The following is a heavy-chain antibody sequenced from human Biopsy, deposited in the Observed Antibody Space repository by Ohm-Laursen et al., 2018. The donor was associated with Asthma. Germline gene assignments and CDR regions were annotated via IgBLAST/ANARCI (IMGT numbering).Heavy chain of an antibody. D-gene: IGHD2-15*01. Sequence: SLRLSCAASGFSFSSYGMHWVRQTPGKGLEWVAVISFDGTNKYYADSVKGRFTISRDNSKNTLDLQMNSLSAEDSAVYYFARVDGVVEPATRMGGMDVWGQGTTVTVSS. CDR3: ARVDGVVEPATRMGGMDV. CDR2: ISFDGTNK. V-gene: IGHV3-30*03. CDR1: GFSFSSYG. J-gene: IGHJ6*02.